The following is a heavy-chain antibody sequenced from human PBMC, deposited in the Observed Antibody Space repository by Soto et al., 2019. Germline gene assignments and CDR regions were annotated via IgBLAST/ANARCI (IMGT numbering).Heavy chain of an antibody. V-gene: IGHV4-34*01. CDR2: INHSGST. Sequence: SETLSLTCAVYGGSFSGYYWSWIRQPPGKGLEWIGEINHSGSTNYNPSLKSRVTISVDTSKTQFSLKLSSVTAADTAVYYCARGGYGDPDYYYYGMDVWGQGTTVTVSS. J-gene: IGHJ6*02. D-gene: IGHD4-17*01. CDR3: ARGGYGDPDYYYYGMDV. CDR1: GGSFSGYY.